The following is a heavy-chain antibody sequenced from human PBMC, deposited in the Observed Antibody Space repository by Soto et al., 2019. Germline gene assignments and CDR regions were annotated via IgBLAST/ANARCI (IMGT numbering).Heavy chain of an antibody. Sequence: GGSLRLSCAASGFTFSNAWMSWVRQAPGKGLEWVGRIKSKTDGGTTDYAAPVKGRFTISRDDSKNTLYLQMNSLKTEDTAVYYCTTDKDSSSPMARYYYYYYGMDVWGQGTTVTVSS. CDR1: GFTFSNAW. J-gene: IGHJ6*02. V-gene: IGHV3-15*01. D-gene: IGHD6-6*01. CDR2: IKSKTDGGTT. CDR3: TTDKDSSSPMARYYYYYYGMDV.